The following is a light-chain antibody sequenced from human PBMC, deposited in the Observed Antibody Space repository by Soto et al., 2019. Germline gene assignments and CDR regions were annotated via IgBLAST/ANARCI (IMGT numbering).Light chain of an antibody. Sequence: YELTQTSSVSVAPGQTARISCGGNTVGGKSVHWYQQKPGQAPVVVVYDDSDRPSGIPERFSGPNSANKATLTISRVEAGDAADYHCQVWDDNSDHHVFGTGTKVTVL. CDR3: QVWDDNSDHHV. CDR1: TVGGKS. CDR2: DDS. J-gene: IGLJ1*01. V-gene: IGLV3-21*02.